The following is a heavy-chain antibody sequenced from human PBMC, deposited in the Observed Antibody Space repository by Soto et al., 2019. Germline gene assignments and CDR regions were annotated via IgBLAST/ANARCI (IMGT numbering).Heavy chain of an antibody. V-gene: IGHV3-73*02. J-gene: IGHJ6*02. Sequence: EVQLVESGGGLVQPGGSLKLSCAASGFTFSGSAMNWVRQASGKGLEWVGRIRSKANSYATAYAVSVKGRFTNSRDDSKNTAYMQMNSLKTEDTAVYYCTRYAPPLRGYSGYGGMDVWGQGTTVTVSS. CDR3: TRYAPPLRGYSGYGGMDV. D-gene: IGHD5-12*01. CDR2: IRSKANSYAT. CDR1: GFTFSGSA.